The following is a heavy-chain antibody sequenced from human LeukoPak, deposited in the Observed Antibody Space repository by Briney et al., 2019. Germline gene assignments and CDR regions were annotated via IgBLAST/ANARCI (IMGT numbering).Heavy chain of an antibody. CDR2: ISGSGGST. Sequence: GGSLRLSCAASGFTFSGYAMSWVRQAPGKGLEWVSAISGSGGSTYYADSVKGRFTISRDNSKNTLYLQMNSLRAEDTAVYYCAKVGSSGYYFDYWGQGTLVTVSS. CDR1: GFTFSGYA. V-gene: IGHV3-23*01. CDR3: AKVGSSGYYFDY. D-gene: IGHD3-22*01. J-gene: IGHJ4*02.